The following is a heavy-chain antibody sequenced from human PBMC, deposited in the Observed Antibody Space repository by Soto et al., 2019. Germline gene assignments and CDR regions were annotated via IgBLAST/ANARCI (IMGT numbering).Heavy chain of an antibody. D-gene: IGHD6-13*01. CDR3: AREAGYSSSWYEVFDY. J-gene: IGHJ4*02. V-gene: IGHV1-18*01. CDR2: ISAYNGNT. CDR1: GYTFTSYG. Sequence: QVQLVQSGAEVKKPGASVKVSCKASGYTFTSYGISWVRQAPGQGLEWMGWISAYNGNTNYAQKLQGRVTMTTDTSTSTAYRELRRLRSDDTAVDYCAREAGYSSSWYEVFDYWGQGTLVTVSS.